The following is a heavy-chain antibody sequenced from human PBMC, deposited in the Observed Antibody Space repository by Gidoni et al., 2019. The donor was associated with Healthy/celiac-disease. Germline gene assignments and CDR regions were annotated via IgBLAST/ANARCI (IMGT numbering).Heavy chain of an antibody. D-gene: IGHD5-12*01. V-gene: IGHV3-33*01. J-gene: IGHJ4*02. CDR2: KWYDGSNK. CDR1: GFTFSSYG. Sequence: QVQLVESGGGVVQPGRSLRLSCAASGFTFSSYGMHWVRQAPGKGLEWVAFKWYDGSNKYYADSVKGRFTISRDNSKNTLYLQMNSLRAEDTAVYYCARSMGRWLQHTWGQGTLVTVSS. CDR3: ARSMGRWLQHT.